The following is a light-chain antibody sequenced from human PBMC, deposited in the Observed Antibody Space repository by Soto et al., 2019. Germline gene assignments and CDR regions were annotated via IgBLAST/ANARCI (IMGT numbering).Light chain of an antibody. J-gene: IGKJ1*01. Sequence: DIQMTQSPSSLSASVGDRVTIACRTSQSISNYLNWYQQKPGKAPKLLIYAAFSLQSGVPSRFSGSGSGTEFTLTISSLQAEDFATYYCQQSYSTTRTFGQGTKVEIK. V-gene: IGKV1-39*01. CDR1: QSISNY. CDR3: QQSYSTTRT. CDR2: AAF.